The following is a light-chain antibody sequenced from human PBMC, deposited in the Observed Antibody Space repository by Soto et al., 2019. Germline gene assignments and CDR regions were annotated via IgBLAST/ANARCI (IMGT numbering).Light chain of an antibody. Sequence: ETAVTQSPATLSVSPGERATLSCRASQNVLTNLAWYQQKPGQAPRLLIYSASTRATGVPARFSGSGSATEFTLTTGSLQSEDFAVYYCQVSTTFGQGTKVDIK. CDR2: SAS. CDR3: QVSTT. J-gene: IGKJ1*01. CDR1: QNVLTN. V-gene: IGKV3-15*01.